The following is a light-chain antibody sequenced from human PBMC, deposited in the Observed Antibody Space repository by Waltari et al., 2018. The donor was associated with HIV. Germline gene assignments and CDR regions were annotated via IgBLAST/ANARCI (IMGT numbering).Light chain of an antibody. CDR3: ASHAGSKDV. Sequence: QSALTQPPSASGSPGQSVTISGTGTSSDVGAYNYVSWFQQHPGKAPKLMIYDVTKRPLGAPDRFSGYKSGNKASLTVSGLQAEDEADYYCASHAGSKDVFGGGTRLTVL. CDR2: DVT. J-gene: IGLJ2*01. V-gene: IGLV2-8*01. CDR1: SSDVGAYNY.